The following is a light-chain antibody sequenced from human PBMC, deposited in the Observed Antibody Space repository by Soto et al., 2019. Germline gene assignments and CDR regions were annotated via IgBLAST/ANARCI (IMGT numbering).Light chain of an antibody. CDR1: SSDVGSYNL. CDR3: CSYAGSSTPVV. CDR2: EGS. J-gene: IGLJ2*01. Sequence: QSALTQPASVSGSPGQSITISCTGTSSDVGSYNLVSWYQQHPGKAPKLMIYEGSKRPSGVSNRFSGSKSGNTASLTISGLQAEDEAEYYCCSYAGSSTPVVFGGGTKLTVL. V-gene: IGLV2-23*01.